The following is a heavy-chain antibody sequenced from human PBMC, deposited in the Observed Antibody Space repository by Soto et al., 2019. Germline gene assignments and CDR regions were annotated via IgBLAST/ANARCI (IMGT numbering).Heavy chain of an antibody. V-gene: IGHV1-69*12. CDR3: ARDNDRLQLGGNYYYILDV. Sequence: QVQLVQSGAEMKEPGSSVKVSCKTSGGTFSSSAISWLRQAPGQGLEWMGGIIPLFRTPDYAQKFQGRVTIAAAESTSPAYMELSSLRSEDTAVYYCARDNDRLQLGGNYYYILDVWGQGTTITVSS. J-gene: IGHJ6*02. CDR1: GGTFSSSA. CDR2: IIPLFRTP. D-gene: IGHD4-4*01.